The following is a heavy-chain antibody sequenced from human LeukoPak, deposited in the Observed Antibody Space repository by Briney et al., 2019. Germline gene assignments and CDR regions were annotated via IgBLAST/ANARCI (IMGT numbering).Heavy chain of an antibody. D-gene: IGHD6-19*01. J-gene: IGHJ5*02. CDR3: ARTQQWLATGGWYWFDT. V-gene: IGHV3-64*01. Sequence: GGSLRLSCAASGFTFSNYPIHWVRQAPGKGLEFVSSIYSNGISTSYGNSVKGSFTVSRDNSKNTVYLQMGSLREEDMAVYYCARTQQWLATGGWYWFDTWGQGTLVTVSS. CDR1: GFTFSNYP. CDR2: IYSNGIST.